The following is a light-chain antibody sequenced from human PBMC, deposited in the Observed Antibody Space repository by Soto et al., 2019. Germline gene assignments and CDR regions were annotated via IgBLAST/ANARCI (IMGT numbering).Light chain of an antibody. J-gene: IGLJ2*01. CDR3: SSYTSSSTRV. CDR2: EVS. CDR1: SSDVGGYNY. V-gene: IGLV2-14*01. Sequence: QSVLTQPASVSGSPGQSITISCTGTSSDVGGYNYVSWYQQHPGKAPKLMIYEVSKRPSGVSNRFSGSKSGNTASLTISGLQAEDEADYYCSSYTSSSTRVLGGGTKLTVL.